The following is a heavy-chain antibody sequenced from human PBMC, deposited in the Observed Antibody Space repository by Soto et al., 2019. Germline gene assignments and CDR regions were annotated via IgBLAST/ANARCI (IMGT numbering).Heavy chain of an antibody. D-gene: IGHD3-3*01. CDR3: ARLRFLELGT. CDR1: GGSISSSSYY. Sequence: SETLSLTCTVSGGSISSSSYYWGWIRQPPGKGLEWIGSIYYSGSTYYNPSLKSRVTISVDTSKNQFSLKLSSVTAADTAVYYCARLRFLELGTWGQGTLVTVSS. CDR2: IYYSGST. J-gene: IGHJ5*02. V-gene: IGHV4-39*01.